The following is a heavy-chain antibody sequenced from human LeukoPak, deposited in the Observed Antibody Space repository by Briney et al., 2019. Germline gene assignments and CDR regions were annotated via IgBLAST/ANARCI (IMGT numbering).Heavy chain of an antibody. V-gene: IGHV1-69*13. CDR3: ARGYCTNGVCYPTYYYYYYMDV. CDR1: GSTFSSYT. Sequence: SVKVSCKASGSTFSSYTISWVRQAPGQGLEWMGGIIPIFGTANYAQKFQGRVTITAAESTSTAYMELSSLRSEDTAVYYCARGYCTNGVCYPTYYYYYYMDVWGKGTTVTVSS. CDR2: IIPIFGTA. J-gene: IGHJ6*03. D-gene: IGHD2-8*01.